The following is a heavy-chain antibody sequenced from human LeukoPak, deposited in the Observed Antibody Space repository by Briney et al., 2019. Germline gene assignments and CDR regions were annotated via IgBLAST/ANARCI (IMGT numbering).Heavy chain of an antibody. V-gene: IGHV3-23*01. D-gene: IGHD1-26*01. CDR2: FSGSGGST. J-gene: IGHJ5*02. Sequence: GGSLRLSCAASGFTFSSYAMSWVRQAPGKGLEWVSSFSGSGGSTYYADSVKGRFTISRDNSKNTLYLQMNSLRAEDTAIYYCARGQGATVPQVGKNWFDPWGQGTRVTVSS. CDR3: ARGQGATVPQVGKNWFDP. CDR1: GFTFSSYA.